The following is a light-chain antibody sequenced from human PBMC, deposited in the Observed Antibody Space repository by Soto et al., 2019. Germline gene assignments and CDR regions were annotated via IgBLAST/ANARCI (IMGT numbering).Light chain of an antibody. V-gene: IGKV3-15*01. Sequence: EIVMTQSPAILSVSPGERATLSCRASQSVSSNLAWYQQKAGQAPRLLIYGASTRATGIPARFSGSGSGTEFTLTISSLQSEDFAVYYCQQYNNWPPYTFRQGTKLEIK. CDR1: QSVSSN. CDR2: GAS. J-gene: IGKJ2*01. CDR3: QQYNNWPPYT.